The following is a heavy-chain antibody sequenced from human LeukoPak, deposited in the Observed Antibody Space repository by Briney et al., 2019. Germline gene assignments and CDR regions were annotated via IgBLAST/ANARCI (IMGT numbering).Heavy chain of an antibody. Sequence: GGSPRLSCAASGFTFSSYAMHWVRQAPGKGLEWVAVISYDGSNKYYADSVKGRFTISRDNSKNTLYLQMNSLRAEDTAVYYCARDVGIAVDGYFDYWGQGTQVTVSS. CDR2: ISYDGSNK. CDR3: ARDVGIAVDGYFDY. D-gene: IGHD6-19*01. CDR1: GFTFSSYA. V-gene: IGHV3-30-3*01. J-gene: IGHJ4*02.